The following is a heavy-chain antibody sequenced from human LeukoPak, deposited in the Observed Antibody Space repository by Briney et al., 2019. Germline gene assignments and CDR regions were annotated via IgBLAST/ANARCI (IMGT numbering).Heavy chain of an antibody. J-gene: IGHJ4*02. CDR2: IKSKTDGGTI. D-gene: IGHD3-3*01. Sequence: PGGSLRLSCAASGFTFSNAWMSWVRQAPGKGLEWVGRIKSKTDGGTIDYAAPVKGRFTTSRDDSTNTLYLQMNSLKTEDTAVYYCAKVGFSEMEWLLYSDHWGQGTLVTVSS. V-gene: IGHV3-15*01. CDR1: GFTFSNAW. CDR3: AKVGFSEMEWLLYSDH.